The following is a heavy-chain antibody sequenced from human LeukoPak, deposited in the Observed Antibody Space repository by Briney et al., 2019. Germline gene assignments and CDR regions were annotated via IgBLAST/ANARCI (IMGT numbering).Heavy chain of an antibody. CDR3: ARDLGHYYGSGSQYYYYGMDV. J-gene: IGHJ6*02. Sequence: GGSLRLSCAASGFTVSSNYMSWVRQAPGKGLEWVSVIYSGGSTYYADSVKGRFTISRHDSKNTLYLQMNSLRAEDTAVYYCARDLGHYYGSGSQYYYYGMDVWGQGTTVTVSS. V-gene: IGHV3-53*04. CDR1: GFTVSSNY. D-gene: IGHD3-10*01. CDR2: IYSGGST.